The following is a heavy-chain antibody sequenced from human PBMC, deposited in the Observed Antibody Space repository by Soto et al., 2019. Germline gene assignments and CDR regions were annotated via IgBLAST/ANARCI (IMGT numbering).Heavy chain of an antibody. CDR2: ISGSGGST. CDR1: GFTFSSYA. CDR3: AKVLWEWELLIGYFDY. V-gene: IGHV3-23*01. Sequence: EVQLLESGGGLVQPGGSLRLSCAASGFTFSSYAMSWVRQAPGKGLEWVAAISGSGGSTYYADSVKGRFTISRDNSKNTLYLQMNTLRAQDTAGYYCAKVLWEWELLIGYFDYWGQGTLVTVSS. D-gene: IGHD1-26*01. J-gene: IGHJ4*02.